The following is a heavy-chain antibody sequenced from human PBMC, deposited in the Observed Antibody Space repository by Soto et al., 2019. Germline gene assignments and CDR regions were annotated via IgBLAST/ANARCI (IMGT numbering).Heavy chain of an antibody. Sequence: ASVKVSCKASGYTFTSYYMHWARQAPGQGLEWMGIINPSGGSTSYAQKFQGRVTMTRDTSTSTVYMELSSLRSEDTAVYYCARDFSSILTGYSTTYYFDYWGQGTLVTVSS. J-gene: IGHJ4*02. CDR3: ARDFSSILTGYSTTYYFDY. CDR2: INPSGGST. CDR1: GYTFTSYY. V-gene: IGHV1-46*03. D-gene: IGHD3-9*01.